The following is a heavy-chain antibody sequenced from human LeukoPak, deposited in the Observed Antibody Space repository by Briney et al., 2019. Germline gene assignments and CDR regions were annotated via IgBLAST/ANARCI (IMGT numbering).Heavy chain of an antibody. D-gene: IGHD3-22*01. Sequence: GGSLTLSCSASGFTFSSYARRWVRPAPGKGRVGWSANKGSGCSTYYSDSVKGRFTISRDNSKNTLYLQMNSLRAEDTAVYYCAKNNPMIVVSFDYWGQGTLVTVSS. V-gene: IGHV3-23*01. CDR3: AKNNPMIVVSFDY. CDR2: NKGSGCST. CDR1: GFTFSSYA. J-gene: IGHJ4*02.